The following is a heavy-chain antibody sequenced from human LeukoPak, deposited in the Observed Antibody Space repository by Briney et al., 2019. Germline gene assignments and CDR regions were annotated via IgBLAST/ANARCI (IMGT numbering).Heavy chain of an antibody. CDR3: ARDWAVAGSFDY. D-gene: IGHD6-19*01. CDR1: GDSISSYY. J-gene: IGHJ4*02. CDR2: IYTSGST. V-gene: IGHV4-4*07. Sequence: SETLSLTCTVSGDSISSYYWSWIRQPAGKGLEWIGRIYTSGSTNYNPSLKSRVTMSVDTSKNQFSLKLSSVTAADTAVYYCARDWAVAGSFDYWAREPWSPSPQ.